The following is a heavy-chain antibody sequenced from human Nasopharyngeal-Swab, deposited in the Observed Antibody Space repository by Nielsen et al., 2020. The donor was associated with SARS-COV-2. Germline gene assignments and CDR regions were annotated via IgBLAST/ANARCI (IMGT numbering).Heavy chain of an antibody. D-gene: IGHD3-3*01. Sequence: GGSLRLSCAASGFTFSSYGMHWVRQAPGKGLEWVAVISYDGSNKYYADSVKGRFTISRDTSKNTLFLQMNSLRAEDTAVYYCAKAEKFVDFWSGSHYNCGMDVWGQGTTVTVSS. V-gene: IGHV3-30*18. CDR3: AKAEKFVDFWSGSHYNCGMDV. CDR2: ISYDGSNK. CDR1: GFTFSSYG. J-gene: IGHJ6*02.